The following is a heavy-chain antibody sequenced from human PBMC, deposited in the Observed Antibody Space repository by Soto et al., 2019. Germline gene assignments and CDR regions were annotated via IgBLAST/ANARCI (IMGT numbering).Heavy chain of an antibody. CDR3: AKAGVLRYFDWREPPAKYDAFDI. CDR1: GFTFSSYA. V-gene: IGHV3-23*01. D-gene: IGHD3-9*01. Sequence: GGSLRLSCAASGFTFSSYAMSWVRQAPGKGLEWVSAISGSGGSTYYADSVKGRFTISRDNSKNTLYLQMNSLRAEDTAVYYCAKAGVLRYFDWREPPAKYDAFDIWGQGTMVTVSS. J-gene: IGHJ3*02. CDR2: ISGSGGST.